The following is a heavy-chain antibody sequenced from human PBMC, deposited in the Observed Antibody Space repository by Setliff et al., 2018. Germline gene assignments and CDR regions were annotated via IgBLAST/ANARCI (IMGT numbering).Heavy chain of an antibody. J-gene: IGHJ3*01. CDR3: ARGWVDCTISTCSPGVFDF. Sequence: GGSLRLSCEASGFTFRTYEMIWVRQAPGKGLERVSKTHTDGITIYSDSVRGRFTISRDSAKNSLHLQMTSLSAEDTAVYYCARGWVDCTISTCSPGVFDFWGRGTMVTVSS. V-gene: IGHV3-48*03. CDR1: GFTFRTYE. CDR2: THTDGITI. D-gene: IGHD2-2*01.